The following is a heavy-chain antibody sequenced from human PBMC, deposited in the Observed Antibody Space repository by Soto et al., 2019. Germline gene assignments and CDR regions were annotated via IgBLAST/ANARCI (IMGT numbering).Heavy chain of an antibody. CDR3: ARDCSSTSCSTYYYYGMDV. Sequence: LVKVSCKASGGTFSSYAISWVRQAPGQGLEWMGGIIPIFGTANYAQKFQGRVTITADESTSTAYMELSSLRSEDTAVYYCARDCSSTSCSTYYYYGMDVWGQGTTVTVSS. J-gene: IGHJ6*02. CDR1: GGTFSSYA. V-gene: IGHV1-69*13. D-gene: IGHD2-2*02. CDR2: IIPIFGTA.